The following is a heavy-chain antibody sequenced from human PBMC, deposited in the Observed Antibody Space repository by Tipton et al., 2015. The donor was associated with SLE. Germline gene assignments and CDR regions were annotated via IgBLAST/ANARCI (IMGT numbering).Heavy chain of an antibody. Sequence: TLSLTCAVYGESFNGYFWTWIRQPPGKGLEWIAEIIHSGVTNYNPSLRSRVTISVDMSKNQISLKLSSVTAADTAVYYCGRVAPTEVFDYWGQGTLVTVSS. CDR1: GESFNGYF. CDR3: GRVAPTEVFDY. V-gene: IGHV4-34*12. J-gene: IGHJ4*02. CDR2: IIHSGVT. D-gene: IGHD1-1*01.